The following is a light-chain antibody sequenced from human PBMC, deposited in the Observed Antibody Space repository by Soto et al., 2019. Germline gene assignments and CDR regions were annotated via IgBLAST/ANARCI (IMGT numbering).Light chain of an antibody. CDR1: QSVSSSY. CDR3: QQRSNWWT. J-gene: IGKJ1*01. Sequence: EIVLTQSPCTLSLSPGERATLSCRASQSVSSSYLAWYQQKPGQAPRLLIYGASSRATGIPARFSGSGSGTDFTLTISSLEPEDFAVYYCQQRSNWWTFGQGAKADNK. V-gene: IGKV3D-20*02. CDR2: GAS.